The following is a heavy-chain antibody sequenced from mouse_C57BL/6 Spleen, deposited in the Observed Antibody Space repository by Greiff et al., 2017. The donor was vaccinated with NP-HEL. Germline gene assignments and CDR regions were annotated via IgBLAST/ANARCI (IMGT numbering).Heavy chain of an antibody. J-gene: IGHJ2*01. CDR1: GFTFSSYA. V-gene: IGHV5-4*01. Sequence: EVQRVESGGGLVKPGGSLKLSCAASGFTFSSYAMSWVRQTPEKRLEWVATISDGGSYTYYPDNVKGRFTISRDKAKNSLYLQMSHLKSEDTAMYYCAREAFDYWGQGTTLTVSS. CDR3: AREAFDY. CDR2: ISDGGSYT.